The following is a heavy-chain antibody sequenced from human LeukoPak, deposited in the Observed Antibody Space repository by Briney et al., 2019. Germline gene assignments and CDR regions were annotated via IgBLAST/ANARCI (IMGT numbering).Heavy chain of an antibody. CDR2: ISTSSSYI. J-gene: IGHJ3*02. CDR3: AKFTASVVVAATETAFEI. Sequence: GGSLRLSCAASGFTFNRYNMNWVRRAPGKGLEWVSSISTSSSYIYYADSVRGRFTISRDNAKNSLYLQMNSLRAEDTAVYYCAKFTASVVVAATETAFEIWGQGTMVTVSS. V-gene: IGHV3-21*01. D-gene: IGHD2-15*01. CDR1: GFTFNRYN.